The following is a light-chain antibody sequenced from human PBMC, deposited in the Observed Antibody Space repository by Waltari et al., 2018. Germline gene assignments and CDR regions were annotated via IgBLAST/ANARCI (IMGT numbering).Light chain of an antibody. Sequence: IVLTQSPGTLSLSPGERATLSCTASPTVSRTLAWYQQKPGQAPRLLIYGASIRATGIPDRFSGSGSGTDFSLTISRLEPEDFAVYYCQHYVRLPATFGQGTKVEIK. J-gene: IGKJ1*01. CDR1: PTVSRT. V-gene: IGKV3-20*01. CDR3: QHYVRLPAT. CDR2: GAS.